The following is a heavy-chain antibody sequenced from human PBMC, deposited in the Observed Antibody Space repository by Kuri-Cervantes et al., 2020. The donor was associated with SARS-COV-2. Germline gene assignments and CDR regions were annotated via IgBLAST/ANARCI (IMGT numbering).Heavy chain of an antibody. CDR3: ARGGGYQLRGDDAFDI. D-gene: IGHD2-2*01. V-gene: IGHV1-24*01. CDR2: FDPEDGET. CDR1: GYTLTELS. J-gene: IGHJ3*02. Sequence: ASVKVSCKVSGYTLTELSMHWVRQAPGKGLEWMGCFDPEDGETTYAQKFQGRVTMTEDTSTDTAYMELSSLRSEDTAVYYCARGGGYQLRGDDAFDIWGQGTMVTVSS.